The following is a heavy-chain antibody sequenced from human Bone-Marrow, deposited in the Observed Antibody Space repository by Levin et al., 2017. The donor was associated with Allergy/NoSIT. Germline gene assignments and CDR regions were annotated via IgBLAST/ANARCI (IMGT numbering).Heavy chain of an antibody. CDR2: IKSKTDGGTT. D-gene: IGHD5-12*01. V-gene: IGHV3-15*01. Sequence: NPGGSLRLSCAASGFTFSNAWMSWVRQAPGKGLEWVGRIKSKTDGGTTDYAAPVKGRFTISRDDSKNTLYLQMNSLKTEDTAVYYCTTDKRGMEWLRFFREDYFDYWGQGTLVTVSS. J-gene: IGHJ4*02. CDR3: TTDKRGMEWLRFFREDYFDY. CDR1: GFTFSNAW.